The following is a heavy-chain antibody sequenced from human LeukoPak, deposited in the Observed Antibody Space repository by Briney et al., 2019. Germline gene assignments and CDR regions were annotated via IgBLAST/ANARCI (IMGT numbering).Heavy chain of an antibody. CDR1: GFTFGAYA. J-gene: IGHJ4*02. V-gene: IGHV3-49*04. D-gene: IGHD2-21*01. Sequence: GGSLRLSCTASGFTFGAYAMSWVRQAPGKGLEWVGFIRSKAYGGKTEYAASVKGRFTISRDDSKSIAYLQMNSLKTEDTAVYYCTRTQSTYYPLAYWGQGTLVTVSS. CDR2: IRSKAYGGKT. CDR3: TRTQSTYYPLAY.